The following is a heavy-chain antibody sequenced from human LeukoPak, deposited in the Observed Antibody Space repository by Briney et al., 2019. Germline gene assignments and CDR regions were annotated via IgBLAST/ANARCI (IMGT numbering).Heavy chain of an antibody. Sequence: ASVKVSCTASGYTFTSYAMNWVRQAPGQGLEWMGWINTNTGNPTYAQGFTGRFVFSLDTSVSTAYLQISSLKAEDTAVYYCASLLTAGISTGSREENWFDPWGQGTLVTVSS. CDR3: ASLLTAGISTGSREENWFDP. D-gene: IGHD6-13*01. V-gene: IGHV7-4-1*02. CDR1: GYTFTSYA. J-gene: IGHJ5*02. CDR2: INTNTGNP.